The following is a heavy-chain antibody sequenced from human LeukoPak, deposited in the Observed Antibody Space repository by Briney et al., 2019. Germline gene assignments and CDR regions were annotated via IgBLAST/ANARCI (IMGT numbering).Heavy chain of an antibody. Sequence: ASVKVSCKASGYSFTDYYMHWVRQAPGQGLEWMGWINPNGRGTNYAQKFQGRVTMTRDTSISTAYMEVSRLRSDDTAVYYCARGAVAEQSEYFQYWGQGTLVTVSS. D-gene: IGHD6-19*01. J-gene: IGHJ1*01. CDR2: INPNGRGT. V-gene: IGHV1-2*02. CDR3: ARGAVAEQSEYFQY. CDR1: GYSFTDYY.